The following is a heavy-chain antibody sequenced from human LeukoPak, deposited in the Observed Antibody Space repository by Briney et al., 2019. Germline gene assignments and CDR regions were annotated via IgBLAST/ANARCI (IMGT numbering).Heavy chain of an antibody. CDR2: IYPGDYDT. D-gene: IGHD6-13*01. Sequence: GESLKISCKGSGYSFTSYWIGWVRQMPGKGLEWVGIIYPGDYDTRYSPSFQGQVTISADKSISTAYLQWSSLKASDTAMYYCARPGSSWSYYFDYWGQGTLVTVSS. J-gene: IGHJ4*02. CDR1: GYSFTSYW. CDR3: ARPGSSWSYYFDY. V-gene: IGHV5-51*01.